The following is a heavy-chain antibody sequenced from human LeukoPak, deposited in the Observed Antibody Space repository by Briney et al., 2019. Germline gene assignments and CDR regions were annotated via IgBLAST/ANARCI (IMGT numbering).Heavy chain of an antibody. D-gene: IGHD3-16*02. V-gene: IGHV3-7*01. Sequence: GGSLRLSCEASGFTFNNYWMSWVRQAPGRGLEWVANIKQDGSEKYYVDSVKGRFTISRDNARNSLYLQMSSLRAEDTAVYYCARDYLGDWGQGTQVTVSS. CDR1: GFTFNNYW. J-gene: IGHJ4*02. CDR3: ARDYLGD. CDR2: IKQDGSEK.